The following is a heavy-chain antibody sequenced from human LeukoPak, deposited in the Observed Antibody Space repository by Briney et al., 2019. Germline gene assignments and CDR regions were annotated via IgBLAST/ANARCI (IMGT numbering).Heavy chain of an antibody. D-gene: IGHD3-3*01. J-gene: IGHJ4*02. CDR1: GGSINSGGYY. Sequence: NTSQTLSLTCTVSGGSINSGGYYWSWIRQHPGKGLEWIGYIYYGGSTYYNPSLKSRVTISVDTSKNQFSLKLSSVTAADTAVYYCARELSGYFDYWGQGTLVIVSS. V-gene: IGHV4-31*03. CDR2: IYYGGST. CDR3: ARELSGYFDY.